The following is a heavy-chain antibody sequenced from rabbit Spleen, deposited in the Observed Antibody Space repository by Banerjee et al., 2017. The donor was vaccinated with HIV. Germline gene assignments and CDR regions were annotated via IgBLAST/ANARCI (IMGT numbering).Heavy chain of an antibody. CDR2: AYAGSSGGT. Sequence: QSLEESGGDLVKPGASLTLTCIASGVSFSGSSYMCWVRQAPGKGLEWVACAYAGSSGGTYSATWAKGRFTISKTSSTTVTLQMTSLTVADTATYFCARDAGTSFSTYGMDLWGQGTLVTVS. CDR1: GVSFSGSSY. CDR3: ARDAGTSFSTYGMDL. D-gene: IGHD8-1*01. J-gene: IGHJ6*01. V-gene: IGHV1S40*01.